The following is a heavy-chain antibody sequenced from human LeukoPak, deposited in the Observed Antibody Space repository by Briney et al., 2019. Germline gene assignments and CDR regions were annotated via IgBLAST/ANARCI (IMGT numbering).Heavy chain of an antibody. V-gene: IGHV4-59*01. CDR3: AGGGEVWSSSWYYFDY. Sequence: SETLSLTCTVSGGSISSYYWSWIRQPPGKGLEWIGYIYYSGSTNYNPSLKSRVTISVDTSKNQFSLKLSSVTAADTAVYYCAGGGEVWSSSWYYFDYWGQGTLVTVSS. J-gene: IGHJ4*02. CDR2: IYYSGST. CDR1: GGSISSYY. D-gene: IGHD6-13*01.